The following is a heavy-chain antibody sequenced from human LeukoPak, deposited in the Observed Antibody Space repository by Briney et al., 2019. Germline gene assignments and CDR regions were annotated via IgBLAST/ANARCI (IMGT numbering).Heavy chain of an antibody. CDR3: AFLWFGELLSTFDY. Sequence: SGGSLRLSCAASGFTFSSYGMSWVRQAPGKGLEWVSAISGSGGSTYYADSVKGRFTISRDNSKNTLYLQMNSLRAEDTAVYYCAFLWFGELLSTFDYWGQGTLVTVSS. CDR2: ISGSGGST. D-gene: IGHD3-10*01. CDR1: GFTFSSYG. J-gene: IGHJ4*02. V-gene: IGHV3-23*01.